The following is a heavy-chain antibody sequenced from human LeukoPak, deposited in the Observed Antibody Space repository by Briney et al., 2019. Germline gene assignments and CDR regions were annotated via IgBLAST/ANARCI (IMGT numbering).Heavy chain of an antibody. CDR2: ISSSGSTI. CDR3: ARDRMDYYDSSGSDAFDI. CDR1: GFTFSSYA. V-gene: IGHV3-48*04. Sequence: GGSLRLSCAASGFTFSSYAMSWVRQAPGKGLEWVSYISSSGSTIYYADSVKGRFTISRDNAKNSLYLQMNSLRAEDTAVYYCARDRMDYYDSSGSDAFDIWGQGTMVTVSS. D-gene: IGHD3-22*01. J-gene: IGHJ3*02.